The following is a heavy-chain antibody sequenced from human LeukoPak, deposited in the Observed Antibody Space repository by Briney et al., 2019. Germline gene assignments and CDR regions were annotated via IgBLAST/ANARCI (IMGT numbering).Heavy chain of an antibody. CDR1: GFTFSSYA. CDR2: VSGSGGST. J-gene: IGHJ4*02. CDR3: AKLKTMVDYYFDF. V-gene: IGHV3-23*01. Sequence: GGSLRLSCAASGFTFSSYAMSWVRQAPGKGLEWVSAVSGSGGSTHYADSVKGRFTISRDNSKNTLYLQMNSLRVEDTAVYYCAKLKTMVDYYFDFWGLGTLVTVSS. D-gene: IGHD4/OR15-4a*01.